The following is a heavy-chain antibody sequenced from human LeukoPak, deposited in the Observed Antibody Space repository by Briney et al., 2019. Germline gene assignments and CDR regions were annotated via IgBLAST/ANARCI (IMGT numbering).Heavy chain of an antibody. D-gene: IGHD1-1*01. CDR1: GFTFTNYA. J-gene: IGHJ2*01. V-gene: IGHV3-23*01. Sequence: GGSLRLSCAASGFTFTNYAMSWIRQAPGKGLDWVSAISGGGENTYYPNSAKGRFTNSRDNSKNTLYLQMNSLGAEDTAIYYCAKPRAMTTGVGRYFDLWGRGTLVTVSS. CDR2: ISGGGENT. CDR3: AKPRAMTTGVGRYFDL.